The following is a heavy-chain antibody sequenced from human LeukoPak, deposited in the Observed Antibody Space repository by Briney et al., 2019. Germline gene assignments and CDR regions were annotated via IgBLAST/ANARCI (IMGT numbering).Heavy chain of an antibody. CDR2: ISSSSSYI. CDR3: ARELGDSSGFFDY. D-gene: IGHD3-22*01. Sequence: GGSLRLSCAASGFTFSSYSMNWVRQAPGKGLEWVSSISSSSSYIYYADSVKGRFTISRDNAKNSLYLQMNSLRAEDTAVYYCARELGDSSGFFDYWGQGTLVTVSS. CDR1: GFTFSSYS. J-gene: IGHJ4*02. V-gene: IGHV3-21*04.